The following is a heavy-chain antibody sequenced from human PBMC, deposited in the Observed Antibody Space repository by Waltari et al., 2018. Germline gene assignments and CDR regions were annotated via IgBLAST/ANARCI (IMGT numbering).Heavy chain of an antibody. J-gene: IGHJ5*01. V-gene: IGHV4-4*02. CDR1: GDSMGDDL. Sequence: QLQLQESGPGLVKPSETLSLTCTVSGDSMGDDLWRWVRQPPGKGLEWIGQVHRSGGTNYSPSFASRVTVSVDTTKNQFSLKLTSAAAADTAIYFWARDRGRGLYLDSWGPGTLVTVSP. D-gene: IGHD2-15*01. CDR3: ARDRGRGLYLDS. CDR2: VHRSGGT.